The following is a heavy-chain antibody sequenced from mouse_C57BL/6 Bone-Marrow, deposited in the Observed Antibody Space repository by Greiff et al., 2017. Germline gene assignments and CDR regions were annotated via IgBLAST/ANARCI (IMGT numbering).Heavy chain of an antibody. CDR1: GYTFTDYE. CDR3: TPSYDYGSSYVPMDY. V-gene: IGHV1-15*01. D-gene: IGHD1-1*01. Sequence: QVQLQQSGAELVRPGASVTLSCKASGYTFTDYEMHWVKQTPVHGLEWIGAIDPETGGTAYNQKFKGKAILTADKSSSTAYMELRSLTSEDSAVYYCTPSYDYGSSYVPMDYWGQGTSVTVSS. J-gene: IGHJ4*01. CDR2: IDPETGGT.